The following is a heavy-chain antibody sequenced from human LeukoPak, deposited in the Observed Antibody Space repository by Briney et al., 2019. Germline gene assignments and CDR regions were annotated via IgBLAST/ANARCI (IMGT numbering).Heavy chain of an antibody. V-gene: IGHV5-51*01. Sequence: GESLKISCKGSGYSFTSYWISWVRQMPGKGMEWMGIIYPGDSDTRYSPSFQGQVTISADKSISTAYLQWSSLKASDTARYYCARQNVDIVATPMNFDYWGQGTLVTVSS. CDR3: ARQNVDIVATPMNFDY. CDR1: GYSFTSYW. D-gene: IGHD5-12*01. J-gene: IGHJ4*02. CDR2: IYPGDSDT.